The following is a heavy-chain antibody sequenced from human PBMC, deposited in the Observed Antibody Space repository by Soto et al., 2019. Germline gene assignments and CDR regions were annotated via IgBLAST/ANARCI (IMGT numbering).Heavy chain of an antibody. V-gene: IGHV1-18*04. CDR2: VSTYNGDT. CDR1: GYTFSNYG. J-gene: IGHJ4*02. D-gene: IGHD3-3*01. CDR3: ERGHFDFWSGYPIEY. Sequence: ASVKVSFKASGYTFSNYGIYWLRQAPGQGLEWLGWVSTYNGDTNYAQKFHDRVTMTTHTSTNTASMELRSLKSDDTAVYYCERGHFDFWSGYPIEYWGQGTSVTVSS.